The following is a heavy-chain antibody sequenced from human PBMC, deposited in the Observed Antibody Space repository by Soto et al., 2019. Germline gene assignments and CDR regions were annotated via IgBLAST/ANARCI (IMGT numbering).Heavy chain of an antibody. V-gene: IGHV1-46*01. D-gene: IGHD3-10*01. J-gene: IGHJ4*02. CDR2: INPSGGST. CDR3: ARIFGLAVDY. CDR1: GGTFSSYA. Sequence: ASVKVSCKASGGTFSSYAISWVRQAPGQGLEWMGIINPSGGSTSYAQKFQGRVTMTRDTSTSTVYMELSSLRSEDTAVYYCARIFGLAVDYWGQGTLVTVSS.